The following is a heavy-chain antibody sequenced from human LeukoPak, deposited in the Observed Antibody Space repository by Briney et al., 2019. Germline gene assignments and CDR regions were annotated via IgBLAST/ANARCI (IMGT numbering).Heavy chain of an antibody. CDR3: ARDRGGSRPTTTHY. CDR1: AFTFSLYW. D-gene: IGHD3-10*01. Sequence: GGSLRLSCAPSAFTFSLYWMHWLRQAPGKGLVWVSRISSDGSSIIYADSVKGRFTISRDNAKNTLYLQMNSLRAEDTALYYSARDRGGSRPTTTHYWGQGTLVTVPS. V-gene: IGHV3-74*01. CDR2: ISSDGSSI. J-gene: IGHJ4*02.